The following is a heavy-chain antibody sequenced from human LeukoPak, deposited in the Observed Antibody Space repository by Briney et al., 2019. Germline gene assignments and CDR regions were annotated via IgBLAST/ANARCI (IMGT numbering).Heavy chain of an antibody. J-gene: IGHJ6*02. CDR1: GGTFSSYA. D-gene: IGHD5-12*01. V-gene: IGHV1-69*04. CDR2: IIPILGIA. CDR3: ARGALSYDEYYYYGMDV. Sequence: RASVKVSCKASGGTFSSYAISWVRQAPGQGLEWMGRIIPILGIANYAQKFQGRVTITADKSTSTAYMELSSLRSEDTAVYYCARGALSYDEYYYYGMDVWGQGTTVTVSS.